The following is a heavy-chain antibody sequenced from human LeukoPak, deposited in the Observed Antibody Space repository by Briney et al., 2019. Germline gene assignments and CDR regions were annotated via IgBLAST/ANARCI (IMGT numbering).Heavy chain of an antibody. D-gene: IGHD2-21*02. CDR1: GYTFGGYY. J-gene: IGHJ4*02. V-gene: IGHV1-2*02. CDR3: ARLRDCSASWRGSASRY. CDR2: INPNSGAT. Sequence: ASVEVSCKTSGYTFGGYYIQWVRQAPGQGLEWMGWINPNSGATKYAQKFQGRVTLTRDTSINTAYMELSSLNINDTAVYYCARLRDCSASWRGSASRYWGQGTLVTVSS.